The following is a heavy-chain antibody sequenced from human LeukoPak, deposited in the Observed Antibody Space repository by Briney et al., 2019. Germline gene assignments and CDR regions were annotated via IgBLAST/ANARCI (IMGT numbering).Heavy chain of an antibody. CDR1: GFTFSSYA. D-gene: IGHD3-3*01. CDR3: AKDRLNDYDFWSSYLRHDAFDI. V-gene: IGHV3-23*01. J-gene: IGHJ3*02. Sequence: GGSLRLSCAASGFTFSSYAMSWVRQAPGKGLEWVSAISGSGGSTYYADSVKGRFTISRDNSKNTLYLQMNSLRAEDTAVYYCAKDRLNDYDFWSSYLRHDAFDIWGQGTMVTVSS. CDR2: ISGSGGST.